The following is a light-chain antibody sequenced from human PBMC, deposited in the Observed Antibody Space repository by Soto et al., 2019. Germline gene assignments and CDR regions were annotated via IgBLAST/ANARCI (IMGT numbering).Light chain of an antibody. CDR3: NSYTTSSTWV. CDR2: EVS. V-gene: IGLV2-14*01. J-gene: IGLJ3*02. Sequence: QSALTQPASVSGSPGQSITISCTGTSSDVGGYNCVSWYQQYPGKAPKLMIYEVSNRPSGVSNRFSGSKSGNTASLTISGLQAEDEADYYCNSYTTSSTWVFGGGTKLT. CDR1: SSDVGGYNC.